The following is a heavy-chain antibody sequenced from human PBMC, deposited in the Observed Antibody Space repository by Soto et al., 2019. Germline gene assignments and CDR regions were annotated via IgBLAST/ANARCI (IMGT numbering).Heavy chain of an antibody. Sequence: LTCTVSGGSISSSYWSWIRQPAGKGLEWIGRIYASGSTNYNPSLKSRVTMSVDTSKNRFSLKLRSVTAADTAVYYCARGIDAPDKYYFDSWGQGTLVTVSS. CDR3: ARGIDAPDKYYFDS. J-gene: IGHJ4*02. CDR2: IYASGST. D-gene: IGHD3-3*02. V-gene: IGHV4-4*07. CDR1: GGSISSSY.